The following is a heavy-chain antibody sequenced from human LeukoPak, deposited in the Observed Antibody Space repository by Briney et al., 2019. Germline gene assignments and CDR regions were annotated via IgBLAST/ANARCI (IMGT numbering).Heavy chain of an antibody. J-gene: IGHJ6*02. V-gene: IGHV3-53*01. CDR1: GFTVSSNY. CDR2: IYSGGST. Sequence: GGSLRLSCAASGFTVSSNYMSWVRQAPGKGLEWVSVIYSGGSTYYADSVKGRFTISRDNSKNTLYLQMNSLRAEDTAVYYCARARDYYYGMDVWGQGTTVTVSS. CDR3: ARARDYYYGMDV.